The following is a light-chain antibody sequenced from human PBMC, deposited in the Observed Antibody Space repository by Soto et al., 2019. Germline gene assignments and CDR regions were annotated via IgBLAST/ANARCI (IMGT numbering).Light chain of an antibody. Sequence: QSVLTQSPSASASLGASVKLTCTLSSRHSGDAISWHQHQPDKGPRYLLKLYRDGSHSKGDGIRDRVSGSSYGAERYLSIFPPQSDDDAFYNCHTCATAYLLFGGGTKLTVL. CDR3: HTCATAYLL. V-gene: IGLV4-69*01. J-gene: IGLJ2*01. CDR2: LYRDGSH. CDR1: SRHSGDA.